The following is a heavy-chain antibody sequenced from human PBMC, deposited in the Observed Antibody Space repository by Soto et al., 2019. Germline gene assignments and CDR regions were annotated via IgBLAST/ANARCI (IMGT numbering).Heavy chain of an antibody. J-gene: IGHJ4*02. CDR2: ITTYNGGNT. CDR1: GHTFSYYG. D-gene: IGHD1-1*01. V-gene: IGHV1-18*01. CDR3: ARADRTTETIVSFDF. Sequence: ASVKVSCKASGHTFSYYGISWVRQAPGQGLEWMGWITTYNGGNTDYAQKVQGRVTLTIDTSTSTANMELWSLRSDDTAVYYCARADRTTETIVSFDFWGQGTLAPVSS.